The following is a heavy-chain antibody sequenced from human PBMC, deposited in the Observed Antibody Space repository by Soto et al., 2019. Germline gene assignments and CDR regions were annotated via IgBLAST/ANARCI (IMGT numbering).Heavy chain of an antibody. CDR2: IYWYDDK. V-gene: IGHV2-5*01. CDR1: GFSLSTSGVG. CDR3: AHYFYILVDDAFDI. Sequence: QITLKESGPTLVKPTQTLTLTCTFSGFSLSTSGVGVGWIRQPPGKALEWLALIYWYDDKRYSPSLKSRLTITQDTSKTQVVLTMTNMDPVDTAPYYCAHYFYILVDDAFDIWGQGKMVTVSS. J-gene: IGHJ3*02. D-gene: IGHD2-8*02.